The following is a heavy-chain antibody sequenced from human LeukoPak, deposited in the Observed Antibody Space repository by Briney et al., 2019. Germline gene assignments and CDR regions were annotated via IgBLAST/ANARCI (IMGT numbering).Heavy chain of an antibody. CDR1: GGSISSGGYS. CDR2: IYPSGRT. Sequence: NPSETLSLTCAVSGGSISSGGYSWSWIRQSPDKGLEWIGYIYPSGRTYYNPSLKSRLNMSLDKSKNQFSLKLNSVTAADTAMYYCASHHYGPFDYWGQGTLITVSS. D-gene: IGHD3-10*01. J-gene: IGHJ4*02. CDR3: ASHHYGPFDY. V-gene: IGHV4-30-2*06.